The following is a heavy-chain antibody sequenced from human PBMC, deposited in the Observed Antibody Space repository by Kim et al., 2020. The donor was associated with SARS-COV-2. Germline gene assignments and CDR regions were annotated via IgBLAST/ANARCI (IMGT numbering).Heavy chain of an antibody. V-gene: IGHV2-5*02. CDR3: AHSSSIHWGVREIYFQH. J-gene: IGHJ1*01. D-gene: IGHD3-10*01. Sequence: SGPTLVKPTQTLTLTCTFSGFSLSTSGVGVGWIRQPPGKALEWLALIYWDDDKRYSPSLKSRLTITKDTSKNQVVLTMTNMDPVDTATYYCAHSSSIHWGVREIYFQHWGQGTLVTVSS. CDR1: GFSLSTSGVG. CDR2: IYWDDDK.